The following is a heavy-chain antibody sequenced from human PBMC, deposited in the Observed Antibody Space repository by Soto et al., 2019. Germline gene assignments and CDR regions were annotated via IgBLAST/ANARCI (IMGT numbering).Heavy chain of an antibody. J-gene: IGHJ6*03. V-gene: IGHV4-59*01. Sequence: SETLSLTCTVSGGSISSYYWSWIRQPPGKGLEWIGYIYYSGSTNYNPSLKSRVTISVDTSKNQFSLKLSSVTAADTAVYYCARESSSSQYYYYYMDVWGKGTTVTVSS. CDR3: ARESSSSQYYYYYMDV. CDR2: IYYSGST. D-gene: IGHD6-6*01. CDR1: GGSISSYY.